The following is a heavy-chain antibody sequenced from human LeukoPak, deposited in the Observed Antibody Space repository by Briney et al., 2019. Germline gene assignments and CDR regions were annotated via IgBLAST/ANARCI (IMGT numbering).Heavy chain of an antibody. CDR3: TTDRDPYSSGWYARDY. J-gene: IGHJ4*02. V-gene: IGHV3-15*07. Sequence: PGGSLRLSCAASGFTFSNAWMNWVRQAPGKGREWVGRIKSKTDGGTTDYAAPVKGRFTISRDDSKNTLYLQMNSMKTEDTDVYYCTTDRDPYSSGWYARDYWGQGTLVTVSS. CDR2: IKSKTDGGTT. CDR1: GFTFSNAW. D-gene: IGHD6-19*01.